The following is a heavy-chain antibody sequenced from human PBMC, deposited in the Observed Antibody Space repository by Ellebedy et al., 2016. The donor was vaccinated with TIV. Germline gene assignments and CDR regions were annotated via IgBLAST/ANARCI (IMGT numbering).Heavy chain of an antibody. CDR3: ARDGGIAGHNKYYYYGMDV. CDR1: GYTFTRYG. V-gene: IGHV1-18*01. D-gene: IGHD6-13*01. CDR2: ISAYNGNT. J-gene: IGHJ6*02. Sequence: ASVKVSXKASGYTFTRYGISWVRQAPGQGLEWMGWISAYNGNTNYAQKLQGRVTITRDTSASTAYMELSSLRSDDTAVYYCARDGGIAGHNKYYYYGMDVWGQGTTVTVSS.